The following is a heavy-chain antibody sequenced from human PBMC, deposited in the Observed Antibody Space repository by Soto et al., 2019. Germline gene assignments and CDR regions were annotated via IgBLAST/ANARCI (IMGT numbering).Heavy chain of an antibody. Sequence: QVQLVQSGAEVKKPGASVKVSCRTSGYTFTHYYIHWVRQAPGQGLEWLGIINPASGSTHYAQDFPGRATLTMETSTPVVYMELSGLGSEVPGVFYCARGVAGGDNRGQGTLVSVSA. CDR3: ARGVAGGDN. V-gene: IGHV1-46*03. CDR2: INPASGST. CDR1: GYTFTHYY. J-gene: IGHJ4*02.